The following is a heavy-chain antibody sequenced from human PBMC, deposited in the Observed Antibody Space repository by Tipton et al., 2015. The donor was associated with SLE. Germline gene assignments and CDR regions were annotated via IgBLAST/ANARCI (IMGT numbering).Heavy chain of an antibody. CDR3: ARVQYSSSWKRYWYFDL. D-gene: IGHD6-13*01. J-gene: IGHJ2*01. Sequence: QSGPEVKKPGASVKVSCKASGYTFTSYGISWVRQAPGQGLEWMGWISAYNGNTNYEQKIQGRVTMTTDTSTSTAYMELRSLRSDDTAVYYCARVQYSSSWKRYWYFDLWGRGTLVTVSS. CDR1: GYTFTSYG. CDR2: ISAYNGNT. V-gene: IGHV1-18*01.